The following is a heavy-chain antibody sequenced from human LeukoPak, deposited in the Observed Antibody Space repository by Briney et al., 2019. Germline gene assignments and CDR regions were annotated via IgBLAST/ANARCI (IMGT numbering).Heavy chain of an antibody. J-gene: IGHJ6*02. CDR1: GFTFYNYT. V-gene: IGHV3-23*01. CDR2: ITDSGGST. D-gene: IGHD6-25*01. CDR3: AKSSTSQRGYYGLDV. Sequence: PAGSLRFSCAASGFTFYNYTMSRLGQGPGQGLEWVLFITDSGGSTYYADSVKGRFTISIDSSKNTLSLQMNSLRAEDTGVYYCAKSSTSQRGYYGLDVWGQGTTVTVSS.